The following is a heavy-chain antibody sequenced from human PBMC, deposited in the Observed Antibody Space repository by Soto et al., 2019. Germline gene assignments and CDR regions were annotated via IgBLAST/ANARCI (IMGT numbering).Heavy chain of an antibody. CDR1: GFTFSSYA. J-gene: IGHJ5*02. CDR3: AKDRHSSGVGFWFDP. D-gene: IGHD6-19*01. V-gene: IGHV3-23*01. CDR2: ISGSGGST. Sequence: PGGSVRLSCAASGFTFSSYAMSWVRQAPGKGLEWVSAISGSGGSTYYADSVKGRFTISRDNSKNTLYLQMNSLRAEDTAVYYCAKDRHSSGVGFWFDPWGQGTLVTVSS.